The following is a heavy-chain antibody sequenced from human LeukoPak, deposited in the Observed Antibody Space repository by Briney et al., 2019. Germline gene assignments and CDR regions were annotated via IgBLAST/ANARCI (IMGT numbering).Heavy chain of an antibody. Sequence: SGTLSLTCTVSGGSTSGYSWSWIRQPPGKGLEWIGYIYHSGSTNYNPSFKSRVTISIDTSKNQFSLKLSSVTAADTAVYYCARIWGHLGRFDYWSQGALVTVSS. CDR3: ARIWGHLGRFDY. D-gene: IGHD3-10*01. J-gene: IGHJ4*02. CDR2: IYHSGST. CDR1: GGSTSGYS. V-gene: IGHV4-59*01.